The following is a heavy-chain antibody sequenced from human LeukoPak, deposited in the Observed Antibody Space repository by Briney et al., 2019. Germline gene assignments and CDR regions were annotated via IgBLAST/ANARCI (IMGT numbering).Heavy chain of an antibody. CDR1: GGSISSSSYY. CDR2: IYYSGST. V-gene: IGHV4-39*01. D-gene: IGHD5-12*01. Sequence: PSETLSLTCTVPGGSISSSSYYWGWIRQPPGKGLEWIGSIYYSGSTYYNPSLKSRVTISVDTSKNQFSLKLSSVTAADTAVYYCARQTYDSSYWDQGTLVTVSS. J-gene: IGHJ4*02. CDR3: ARQTYDSSY.